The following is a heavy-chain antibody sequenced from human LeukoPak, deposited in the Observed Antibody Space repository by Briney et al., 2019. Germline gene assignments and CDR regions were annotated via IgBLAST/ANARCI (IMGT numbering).Heavy chain of an antibody. CDR1: GGSNNNYH. CDR3: ARDEGNLYSTTYAFNI. J-gene: IGHJ3*02. V-gene: IGHV4-59*01. CDR2: IYYSGST. D-gene: IGHD6-13*01. Sequence: SETLSFTRTGYGGSNNNYHWIWIRQPPGKGLEWIGYIYYSGSTNYSPSLKSRVNISLDTFKNQCALKLSSVSAADTAVYYCARDEGNLYSTTYAFNIWGQGTMVTVSS.